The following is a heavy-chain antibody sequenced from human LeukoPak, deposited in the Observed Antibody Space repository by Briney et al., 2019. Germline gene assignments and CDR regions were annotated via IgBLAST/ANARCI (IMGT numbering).Heavy chain of an antibody. CDR3: ARDLGDYDFWSGSISDGYRLDY. V-gene: IGHV1-69*13. D-gene: IGHD3-3*01. CDR2: IIPIFGTA. J-gene: IGHJ4*02. Sequence: ASVKVSCKASGGTFSSYAISLVRQAPGQGLEWMGGIIPIFGTANYAQKFQGRVTITADESTSTAYMELSSLRSEDTAVYYCARDLGDYDFWSGSISDGYRLDYWGQGTLVTVSS. CDR1: GGTFSSYA.